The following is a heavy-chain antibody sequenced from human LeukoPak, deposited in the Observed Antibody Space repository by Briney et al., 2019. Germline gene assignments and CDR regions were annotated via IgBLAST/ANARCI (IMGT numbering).Heavy chain of an antibody. V-gene: IGHV1-3*01. CDR3: ARAPRTFIAVAGLDY. D-gene: IGHD6-19*01. Sequence: KFQGRVTITRDTSASTACMELSSLRSEDTAVYYCARAPRTFIAVAGLDYWGQGTLVTVSS. J-gene: IGHJ4*02.